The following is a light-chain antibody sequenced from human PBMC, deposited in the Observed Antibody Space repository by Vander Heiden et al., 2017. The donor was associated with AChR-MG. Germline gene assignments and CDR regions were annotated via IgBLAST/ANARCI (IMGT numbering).Light chain of an antibody. CDR3: LLYSGGAWV. Sequence: QTVVTQEPSLTVSPGGTVTLPCASSPGAVTSRNYPTWCQQKTGQAPRTLVYNIKNKESWTPARFSGSLLGGKPALTLSGVQPEDEADYYCLLYSGGAWVFGGGTKLTVL. CDR2: NIK. CDR1: PGAVTSRNY. V-gene: IGLV7-43*01. J-gene: IGLJ3*02.